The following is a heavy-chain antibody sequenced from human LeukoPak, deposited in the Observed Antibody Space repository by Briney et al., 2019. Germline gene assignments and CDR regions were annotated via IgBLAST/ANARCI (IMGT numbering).Heavy chain of an antibody. CDR3: ARDRAIAVAGSEDY. D-gene: IGHD6-19*01. CDR2: IKAVNGDT. Sequence: VASVKVSCKASGYTFTSYAMHWVRQAPGQRLEWMGWIKAVNGDTKYSQEFQGRVTMTTDTSTSTAYMELRSLRSDDTAVYYCARDRAIAVAGSEDYWGQGTLVTVSS. CDR1: GYTFTSYA. J-gene: IGHJ4*02. V-gene: IGHV1-3*01.